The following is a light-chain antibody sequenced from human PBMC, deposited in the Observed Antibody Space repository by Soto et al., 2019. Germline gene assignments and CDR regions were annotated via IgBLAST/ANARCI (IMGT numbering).Light chain of an antibody. Sequence: QSVLTQPPSASGSPGQSVAISCTGTSSDVGGYNYVSWYQQHPGKAPRLMIYDVSKRPSGVPDRFSGSKSGNTASLTVTGLQAEDEADYYCSSYAATHIVFGTGTKVTVL. CDR3: SSYAATHIV. J-gene: IGLJ1*01. CDR1: SSDVGGYNY. CDR2: DVS. V-gene: IGLV2-8*01.